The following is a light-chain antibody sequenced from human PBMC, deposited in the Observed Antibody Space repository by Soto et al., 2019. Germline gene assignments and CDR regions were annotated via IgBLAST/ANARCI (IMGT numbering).Light chain of an antibody. CDR1: QSVSSSY. CDR2: GAS. J-gene: IGKJ1*01. CDR3: QQYNNYPRT. Sequence: EIVLTQSPGTLSLSPGERATLSCRASQSVSSSYLAWYQQKPGQAPRLLIYGASSRATGIPDRFSGSGSGTDFTLTISRLEPEDFAVYYCQQYNNYPRTFGQGTKVDIK. V-gene: IGKV3-20*01.